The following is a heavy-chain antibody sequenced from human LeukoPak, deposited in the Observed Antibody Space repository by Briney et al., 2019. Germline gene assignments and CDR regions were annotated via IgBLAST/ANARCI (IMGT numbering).Heavy chain of an antibody. V-gene: IGHV5-51*01. Sequence: GESLKISCKGSGYSFTSYWIGWVRQMPGKGLEWMGTIYPGDSDTRYSPSFQGQVTISADKSISTAYLQWSSLKASDTAMYYCAIRSVQFGELSSFGYWGQGTLVTVSS. D-gene: IGHD3-10*01. CDR3: AIRSVQFGELSSFGY. CDR2: IYPGDSDT. J-gene: IGHJ4*02. CDR1: GYSFTSYW.